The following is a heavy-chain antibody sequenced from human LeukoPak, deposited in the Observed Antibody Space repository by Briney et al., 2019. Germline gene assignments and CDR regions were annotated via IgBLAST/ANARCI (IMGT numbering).Heavy chain of an antibody. Sequence: PGGSLRLSCAASGFTFSSYAMHWVRQAPGKGLEWVAVISYDGSNKYYADSVKGRFTISRDNSKNTLYLQMNSLRAEDTAVYYCAKDSYDFWSGPMAYWGQGTLVTVSS. J-gene: IGHJ4*02. V-gene: IGHV3-30-3*01. D-gene: IGHD3-3*01. CDR3: AKDSYDFWSGPMAY. CDR2: ISYDGSNK. CDR1: GFTFSSYA.